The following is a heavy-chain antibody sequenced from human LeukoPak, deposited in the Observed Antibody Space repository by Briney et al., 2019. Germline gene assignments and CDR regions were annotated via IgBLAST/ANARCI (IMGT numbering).Heavy chain of an antibody. D-gene: IGHD1-26*01. CDR3: AIDRGGSYDPYFDY. CDR2: INSDGSST. CDR1: GFTFRSYW. V-gene: IGHV3-74*01. Sequence: PGGSLRLSCAASGFTFRSYWRHWVRHAPGKGLVWVSRINSDGSSTSYADSVKGRFTISRDNAENTLYLQMNSLRAEDTAVYYCAIDRGGSYDPYFDYWGQGTLVTVSS. J-gene: IGHJ4*02.